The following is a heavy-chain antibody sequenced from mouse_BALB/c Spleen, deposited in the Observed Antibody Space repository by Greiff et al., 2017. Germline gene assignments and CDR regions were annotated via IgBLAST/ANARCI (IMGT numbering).Heavy chain of an antibody. V-gene: IGHV2-6-4*01. D-gene: IGHD1-1*01. CDR3: ARTDYYYGSSMDY. CDR2: IWGGGST. CDR1: GFSLSGYS. Sequence: QVQLKESGPGLVAPSQSLSITCTVSGFSLSGYSVHWVRQPPGKGLEWLGMIWGGGSTDYNSALKSRLSISKDNSKSQVFLKMNSLQTDDTAMYYCARTDYYYGSSMDYWGQGTSVTVSS. J-gene: IGHJ4*01.